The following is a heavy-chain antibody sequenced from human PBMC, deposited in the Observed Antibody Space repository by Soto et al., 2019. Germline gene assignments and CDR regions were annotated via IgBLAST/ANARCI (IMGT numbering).Heavy chain of an antibody. CDR1: GFIFSGYT. CDR2: ISPSSANR. V-gene: IGHV3-23*01. Sequence: EVQLLESGGGLVQPGGSLRLSCAASGFIFSGYTMSWVRQAPGKGLEWVSDISPSSANRDYADSVKGRFTISRDNTKNTLYQQLNRRRAEDTAEYYWEKEGGGGGLKDAFDIWGQGTMVTVSP. J-gene: IGHJ3*02. D-gene: IGHD2-15*01. CDR3: EKEGGGGGLKDAFDI.